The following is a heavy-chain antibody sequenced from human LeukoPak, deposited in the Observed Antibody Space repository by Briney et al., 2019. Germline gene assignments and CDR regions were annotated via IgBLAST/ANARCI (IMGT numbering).Heavy chain of an antibody. V-gene: IGHV1-46*01. J-gene: IGHJ4*02. Sequence: ASVKVSCKASGYTFTSYYMHWVRQAPGQGLEWMGIINPSGGSTSYAQKFQGRVTMTRDTSTSTVYMELSSLRSEDTAVYYCARISGTTYYYDSSGLDYWGQGTLVTVSS. CDR2: INPSGGST. CDR3: ARISGTTYYYDSSGLDY. D-gene: IGHD3-22*01. CDR1: GYTFTSYY.